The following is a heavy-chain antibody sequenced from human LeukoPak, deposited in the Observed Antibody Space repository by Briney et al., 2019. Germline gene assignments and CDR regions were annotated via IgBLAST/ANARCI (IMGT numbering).Heavy chain of an antibody. D-gene: IGHD1-26*01. CDR3: ASNRYSGSSSAFDY. V-gene: IGHV3-48*02. CDR2: ISSSSSTI. Sequence: PGGSLRLSCAGSGFTFSSYSMNWVRQAPGKGLEWVSYISSSSSTIYYADSVKGRFTISRDNAKNSLYLQMSSLRDEDTAVYYCASNRYSGSSSAFDYWGQGTLVAVSS. J-gene: IGHJ4*02. CDR1: GFTFSSYS.